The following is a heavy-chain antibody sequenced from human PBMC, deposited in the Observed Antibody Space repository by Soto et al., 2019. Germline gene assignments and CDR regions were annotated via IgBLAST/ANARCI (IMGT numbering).Heavy chain of an antibody. CDR2: IYYSGST. CDR3: ARLVLAAAGTRDNWFDP. J-gene: IGHJ5*02. CDR1: GGSISSGYYY. Sequence: SETLSLTCSVSGGSISSGYYYWSWIRQPPGKGLEWIGNIYYSGSTYYNPSLKSRVTISVDTSKNQFSLKLSSVTAADTAVYYCARLVLAAAGTRDNWFDPWGQGTLVTVSS. V-gene: IGHV4-39*01. D-gene: IGHD6-13*01.